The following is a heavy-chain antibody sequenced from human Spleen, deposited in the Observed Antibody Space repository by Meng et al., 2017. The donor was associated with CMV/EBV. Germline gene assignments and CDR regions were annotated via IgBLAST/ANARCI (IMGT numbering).Heavy chain of an antibody. CDR1: GFTFGSYT. CDR3: ARGLRYKRGWFDP. CDR2: MSGNGGST. V-gene: IGHV3-23*01. Sequence: GESLKISCAASGFTFGSYTMSWVRQPPGKGLEWVSTMSGNGGSTYYADSVKGRFTISRDNAKNSLYLQMNSLRAEDTAVYYCARGLRYKRGWFDPWGQGTLVTVSS. D-gene: IGHD1-14*01. J-gene: IGHJ5*02.